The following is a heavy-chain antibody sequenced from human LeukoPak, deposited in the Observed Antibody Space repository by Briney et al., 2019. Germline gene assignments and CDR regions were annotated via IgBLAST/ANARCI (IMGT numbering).Heavy chain of an antibody. Sequence: PGRSLRLSCAASGFTFSSYGMHWVRQAPGKGLEWVSYINRSGDTTYYADSVKGRFTISRDNAKNSLYLQMNSLRAEDTAVYWCVREDPRLAAAPGYFDLWGRGTLVTVSS. V-gene: IGHV3-48*04. CDR2: INRSGDTT. D-gene: IGHD6-13*01. CDR3: VREDPRLAAAPGYFDL. CDR1: GFTFSSYG. J-gene: IGHJ2*01.